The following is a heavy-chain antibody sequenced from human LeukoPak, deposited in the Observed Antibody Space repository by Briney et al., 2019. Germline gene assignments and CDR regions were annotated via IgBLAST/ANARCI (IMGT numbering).Heavy chain of an antibody. CDR2: INPSGGST. Sequence: GASVKVSCKASGYTFTIYDINWVRQATGQGLEWMGIINPSGGSTSYAQKFQGRVTMTRDTSTSTVYMELSSLRSEDTAVYYCAREGIVPRDYYYYGMDVWGKGTTVTVSS. CDR1: GYTFTIYD. J-gene: IGHJ6*04. D-gene: IGHD2-15*01. V-gene: IGHV1-46*01. CDR3: AREGIVPRDYYYYGMDV.